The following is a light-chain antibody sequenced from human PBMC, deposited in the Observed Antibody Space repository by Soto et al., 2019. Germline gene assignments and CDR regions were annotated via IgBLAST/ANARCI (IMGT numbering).Light chain of an antibody. J-gene: IGLJ3*02. CDR2: DNN. Sequence: QAVVTQPPSVSGAPGQRVTMSCTGSSSNIGAGYDVHWYQQLPGTAPKLLIYDNNNRPSGVPDRFSASKSGSSASLAITGLQAEDEADYYCQSYDSSLSSGVFGGGTKVTVL. V-gene: IGLV1-40*01. CDR1: SSNIGAGYD. CDR3: QSYDSSLSSGV.